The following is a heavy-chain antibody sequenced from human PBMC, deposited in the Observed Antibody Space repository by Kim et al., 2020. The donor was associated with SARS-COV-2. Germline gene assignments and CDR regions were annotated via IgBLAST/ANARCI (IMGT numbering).Heavy chain of an antibody. J-gene: IGHJ4*02. Sequence: YYNPSLKSRVTRSLDTSKNQFFLSLSSVTAADTAEFYCVRQKRARTYYFDSWGQGTLVTVSS. V-gene: IGHV4-39*01. D-gene: IGHD2-8*01. CDR3: VRQKRARTYYFDS.